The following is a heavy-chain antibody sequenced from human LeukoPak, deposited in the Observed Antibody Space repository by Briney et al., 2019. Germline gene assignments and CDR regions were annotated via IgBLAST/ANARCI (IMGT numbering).Heavy chain of an antibody. CDR3: ARMGSWELAFDY. V-gene: IGHV4-59*12. D-gene: IGHD1-26*01. CDR2: IYYSGST. J-gene: IGHJ4*02. CDR1: GGSISSYY. Sequence: SETLSLTCTVSGGSISSYYWSWIRQPPGKGLEWIGYIYYSGSTNYNPSLKSRVTISVDTSKNQFSLQLNSVTPEDTAVYYCARMGSWELAFDYWGQGTLVTVSS.